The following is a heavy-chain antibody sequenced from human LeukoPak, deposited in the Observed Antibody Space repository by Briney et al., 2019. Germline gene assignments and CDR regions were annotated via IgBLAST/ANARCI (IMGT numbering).Heavy chain of an antibody. D-gene: IGHD3-22*01. CDR2: IREDGSQK. V-gene: IGHV3-7*01. CDR1: GFTFSSSW. Sequence: PGGSLRLSCAASGFTFSSSWMTWVRQAPGKGLEWVASIREDGSQKSAVDSVKGRFTISRDNSKNTLYLQMNSLRAEDTAVYYCARDGYYDSSGYYPKPHDYWGQGTLVTVSS. J-gene: IGHJ4*02. CDR3: ARDGYYDSSGYYPKPHDY.